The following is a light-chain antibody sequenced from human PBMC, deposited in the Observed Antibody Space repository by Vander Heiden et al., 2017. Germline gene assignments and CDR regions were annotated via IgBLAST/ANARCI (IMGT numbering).Light chain of an antibody. V-gene: IGLV2-14*01. J-gene: IGLJ1*01. CDR1: SSDVGGYNY. CDR3: SSDTSSSPWV. Sequence: QSALTQPASVSGSPGQSITISCTGTSSDVGGYNYVSWYQQHPGKAPKLMIYEVSKRPSGVSNRFSGSKSGNTASLNISGLQAEDEADYYCSSDTSSSPWVFGTGTKVTVL. CDR2: EVS.